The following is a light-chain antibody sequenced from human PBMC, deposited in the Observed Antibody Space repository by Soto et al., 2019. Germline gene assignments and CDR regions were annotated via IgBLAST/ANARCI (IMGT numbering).Light chain of an antibody. CDR2: YAS. CDR3: QQRSTWPYT. CDR1: QSVSSY. V-gene: IGKV3-11*01. Sequence: EFVLTQSPVTLSLSPGERATLSCRASQSVSSYLAWYQQKPGQAPRLLIYYASNRATGIPARFSGSGSGTDFTLTISSLEPEDFAVYYCQQRSTWPYTFGQGTKLEIK. J-gene: IGKJ2*01.